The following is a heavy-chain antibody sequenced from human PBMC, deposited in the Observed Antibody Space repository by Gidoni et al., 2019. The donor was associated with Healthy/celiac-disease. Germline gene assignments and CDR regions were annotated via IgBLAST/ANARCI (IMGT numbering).Heavy chain of an antibody. V-gene: IGHV4-59*08. CDR2: IYYSGST. D-gene: IGHD4-17*01. Sequence: QVQLQESGPGLVKPSETLSLTCTVSGGSISSYYWSWIRQPPGKGLEWSGYIYYSGSTNYNPSLKSRVTISVDTSKNQFSLKLSSVTAADTAVYYCARTTVTNVKWFDPWGQGTLVTVSS. J-gene: IGHJ5*02. CDR1: GGSISSYY. CDR3: ARTTVTNVKWFDP.